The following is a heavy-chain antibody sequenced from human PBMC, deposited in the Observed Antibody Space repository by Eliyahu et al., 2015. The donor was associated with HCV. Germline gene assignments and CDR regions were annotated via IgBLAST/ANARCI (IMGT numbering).Heavy chain of an antibody. CDR2: IKDDGNDE. D-gene: IGHD4/OR15-4a*01. J-gene: IGHJ4*02. V-gene: IGHV3-7*03. CDR1: GFSFSTSW. CDR3: ARDPAFGALDY. Sequence: EFQLVESGGGLVQPGGSLRLSCAASGFSFSTSWMSWVRQAPGRGLGWVALIKDDGNDEYYMDSVRGRFTISRDNARNSVYLQMNSLRADDTAVYYCARDPAFGALDYWGQGALVSVSS.